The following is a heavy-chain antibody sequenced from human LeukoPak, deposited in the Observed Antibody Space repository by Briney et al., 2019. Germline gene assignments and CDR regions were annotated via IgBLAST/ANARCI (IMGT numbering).Heavy chain of an antibody. CDR1: GLTFNNYA. CDR3: ATSWGPDTSAFRWGRDGMDV. V-gene: IGHV3-23*01. D-gene: IGHD3-16*01. CDR2: ISKSGDHT. Sequence: GGSLRLSCAVSGLTFNNYAMSWVRQAPGKGLEWVSAISKSGDHTYYAASAKGRFTIYRDNSKNTQYPQMNSLRAEDTAVYYCATSWGPDTSAFRWGRDGMDVWGQGTTVIVS. J-gene: IGHJ6*02.